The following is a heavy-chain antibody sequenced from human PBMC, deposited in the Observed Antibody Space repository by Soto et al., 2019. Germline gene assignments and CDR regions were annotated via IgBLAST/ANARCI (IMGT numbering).Heavy chain of an antibody. CDR1: GGSISSGGYY. CDR3: ARIGSPITTVDY. D-gene: IGHD3-22*01. J-gene: IGHJ4*02. CDR2: IYYSGST. V-gene: IGHV4-31*03. Sequence: PSETLSLTCTVSGGSISSGGYYWSWIRQHPGKGLEWIGYIYYSGSTYYNPSLKSRVTISVDTSKNQFSLKLSSVTAADTAVYYCARIGSPITTVDYWGQGTLVTVSS.